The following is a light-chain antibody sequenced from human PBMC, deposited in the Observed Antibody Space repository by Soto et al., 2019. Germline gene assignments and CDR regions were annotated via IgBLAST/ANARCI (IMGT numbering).Light chain of an antibody. CDR1: QTISSW. J-gene: IGKJ4*02. CDR3: EHYTTYYTRT. Sequence: DIQMTQSPSTLSGSVGDRVTITCRASQTISSWLAWYQQKPGKAPKLLIYKASTLESGVPSRFSGSGSGTEFPLSISSLQPDGFATNESEHYTTYYTRTSGAGTKVDIK. V-gene: IGKV1-5*03. CDR2: KAS.